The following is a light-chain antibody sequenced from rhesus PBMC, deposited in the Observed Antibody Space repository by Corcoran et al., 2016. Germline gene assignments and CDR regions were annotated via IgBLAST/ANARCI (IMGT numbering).Light chain of an antibody. CDR1: QTISTW. J-gene: IGKJ3*01. Sequence: DIQMTQSPSSLSASVGDTVTITCWASQTISTWLAWYQQKPGKAPKLLIYQASTLQSGVPSRFSGSGSGTDFSLTISSLQSEDFATYFCQQYSSRPFTFGPGTKLDIK. CDR2: QAS. V-gene: IGKV1-22*01. CDR3: QQYSSRPFT.